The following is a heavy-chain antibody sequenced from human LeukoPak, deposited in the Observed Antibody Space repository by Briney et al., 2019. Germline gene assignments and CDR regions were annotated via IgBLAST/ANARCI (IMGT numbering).Heavy chain of an antibody. CDR3: ASRRDGPKLGP. CDR2: INHSGST. V-gene: IGHV4-34*01. CDR1: GGSFSGYY. D-gene: IGHD3-16*01. J-gene: IGHJ5*02. Sequence: SGTLSLTCAVYGGSFSGYYWSWIRQPPGKGLEWIGEINHSGSTNYNPSLKSRVTISVDTSKNQFSLKLSSVTAADTAVYYCASRRDGPKLGPWGQGTLVTVSS.